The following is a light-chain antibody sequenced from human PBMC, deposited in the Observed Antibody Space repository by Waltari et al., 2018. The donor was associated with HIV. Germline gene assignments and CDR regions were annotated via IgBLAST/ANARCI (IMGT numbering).Light chain of an antibody. CDR3: QKYDNSVRA. J-gene: IGKJ1*01. V-gene: IGKV3-20*01. Sequence: VLTQSPGTLSLSPGERATLSCRASQAVNSNYLAWYRQTPGQAPRLLIHGGSSRATGIPDRFSGSGSGTDFTLTISRLEPEDFAVYYCQKYDNSVRAFGQGTKVEIK. CDR1: QAVNSNY. CDR2: GGS.